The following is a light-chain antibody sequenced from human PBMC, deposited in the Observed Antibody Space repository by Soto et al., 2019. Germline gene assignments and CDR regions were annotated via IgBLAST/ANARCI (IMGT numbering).Light chain of an antibody. CDR2: DAS. CDR1: QSVSNY. J-gene: IGKJ1*01. CDR3: QQYGSSPRT. Sequence: ENVLTQSPATLSLSPGERATLSCRASQSVSNYVAWYQQKPGQAPRLLIYDASNRATGIPARFSGSGSGTDFTLTISRLEPEDFAVYCCQQYGSSPRTFGQGTKVDIK. V-gene: IGKV3-11*01.